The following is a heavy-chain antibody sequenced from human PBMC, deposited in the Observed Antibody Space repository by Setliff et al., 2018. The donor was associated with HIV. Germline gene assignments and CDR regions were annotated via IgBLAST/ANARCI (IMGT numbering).Heavy chain of an antibody. CDR3: AAGEGVPDSWAFDY. J-gene: IGHJ4*02. CDR2: IVVGSGKT. V-gene: IGHV1-58*01. CDR1: GFSFTSSA. D-gene: IGHD1-26*01. Sequence: ASVKVSCKASGFSFTSSAVRWVRRARGQRLEWIGWIVVGSGKTNYAQKFQERVTITRDMSTSTAYMELSSLRSDDTAVYFCAAGEGVPDSWAFDYWGQGTLVTV.